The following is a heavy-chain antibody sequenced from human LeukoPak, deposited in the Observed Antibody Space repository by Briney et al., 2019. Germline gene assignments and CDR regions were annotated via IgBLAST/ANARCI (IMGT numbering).Heavy chain of an antibody. Sequence: SETLSLTCTVSGGSISSYYWSWIRQPPGKGLEWIGYIYYSGSTNYNPSLKSRVTISVDTSKNQFSLKLSSVTAADTAVYHCARLGTYYDFWSGPNWFDPWGQGTLVTVSS. CDR2: IYYSGST. J-gene: IGHJ5*02. V-gene: IGHV4-59*12. CDR3: ARLGTYYDFWSGPNWFDP. CDR1: GGSISSYY. D-gene: IGHD3-3*01.